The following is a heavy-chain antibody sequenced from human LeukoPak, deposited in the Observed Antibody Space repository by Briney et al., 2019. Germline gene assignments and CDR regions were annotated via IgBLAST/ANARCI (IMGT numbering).Heavy chain of an antibody. Sequence: SETLSLTCTVSGGSISSYYWSWIRQPPGKGLEWIGYIYYSGSTNYNPSLKSRVTISVDTSKNQFSLKLSSVTAADTAVYYCASYIVGATLGPNDAFDIWGQGTMVTVSS. D-gene: IGHD1-26*01. J-gene: IGHJ3*02. V-gene: IGHV4-59*01. CDR1: GGSISSYY. CDR3: ASYIVGATLGPNDAFDI. CDR2: IYYSGST.